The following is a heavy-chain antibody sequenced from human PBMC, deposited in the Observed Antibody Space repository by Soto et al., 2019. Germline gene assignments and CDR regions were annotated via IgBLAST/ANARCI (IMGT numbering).Heavy chain of an antibody. Sequence: ETLSLTCTVSCGSIRSSSHYWGWIRPPPGRGLEWIGSIYYSGSTYYNPSLKSRVTMSVDTSKNQFSLRLSSVTAADTAIYYCATRITVFGLLIPPFDPWGQGTQVTVSS. CDR1: CGSIRSSSHY. V-gene: IGHV4-39*07. CDR3: ATRITVFGLLIPPFDP. CDR2: IYYSGST. D-gene: IGHD3-3*01. J-gene: IGHJ5*02.